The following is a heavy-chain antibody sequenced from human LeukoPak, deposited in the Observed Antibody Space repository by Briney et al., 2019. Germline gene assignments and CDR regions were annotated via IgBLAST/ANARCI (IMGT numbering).Heavy chain of an antibody. V-gene: IGHV4-61*01. D-gene: IGHD3-10*01. Sequence: SETLSLTCTVSGGSVSSGSYYWSWIRQPPGKGLEWIGYIYYSGSTNYNPSLKSRVTISVDTSKNQFSLKLSSVTAADTAVYYCAREAGNFDYWGPGNLGTVSS. CDR1: GGSVSSGSYY. CDR2: IYYSGST. J-gene: IGHJ4*02. CDR3: AREAGNFDY.